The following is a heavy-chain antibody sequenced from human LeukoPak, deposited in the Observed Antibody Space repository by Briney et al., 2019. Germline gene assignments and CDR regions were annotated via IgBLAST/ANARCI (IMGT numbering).Heavy chain of an antibody. J-gene: IGHJ4*02. CDR2: IYYSGST. CDR3: ARDSFLVRGVNAGLDY. V-gene: IGHV4-39*07. CDR1: GGSISSSSYY. D-gene: IGHD3-10*01. Sequence: TSETLSLTCTVSGGSISSSSYYWGWIRQPPGKGLEWIGSIYYSGSTYYNPSLKSRVTMSVDTSKNQFSLKLSSVTAADTAVYYCARDSFLVRGVNAGLDYWGQGTLVTVSS.